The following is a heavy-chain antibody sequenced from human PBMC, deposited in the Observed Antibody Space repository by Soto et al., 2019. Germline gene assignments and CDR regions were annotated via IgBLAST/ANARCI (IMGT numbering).Heavy chain of an antibody. CDR3: AKDYDFWSGLFDY. Sequence: EVQLVESGGGLVQPGRSLRLSCAASGFTFDDYAMHWVRQAPGKGLEWVSGISWNSGSIGYADSVKGRFTISTDNAKNSLYLQMNSLRAEDTAWYYCAKDYDFWSGLFDYLGQGTLVAVSS. V-gene: IGHV3-9*01. CDR2: ISWNSGSI. J-gene: IGHJ4*02. CDR1: GFTFDDYA. D-gene: IGHD3-3*01.